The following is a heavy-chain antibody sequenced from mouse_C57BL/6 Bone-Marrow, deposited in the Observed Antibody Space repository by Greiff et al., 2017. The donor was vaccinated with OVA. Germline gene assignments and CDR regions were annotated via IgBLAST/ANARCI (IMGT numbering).Heavy chain of an antibody. D-gene: IGHD5-5*01. CDR3: ERSTWFNY. V-gene: IGHV1-64*01. CDR1: GYTFTSYW. J-gene: IGHJ2*01. Sequence: VQLQQPGAELVKPGASVKLSCKASGYTFTSYWMHWVKQRPGQGLEWIGMIHPNSGSTNYNEKLKSKATLTVDKSSSTAYLQLSSLTSEDSAVYNCERSTWFNYWGQGTTLTVSS. CDR2: IHPNSGST.